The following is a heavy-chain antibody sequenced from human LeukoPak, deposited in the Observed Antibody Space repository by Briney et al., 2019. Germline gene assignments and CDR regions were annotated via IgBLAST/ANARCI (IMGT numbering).Heavy chain of an antibody. D-gene: IGHD3-22*01. CDR3: ARGGPYDSSGHLDY. Sequence: SETLSLTCAVYGGSFSGYYWSWIRQPPGKGLEWIGEINHSGSANYNPSLKSRVTISVDTSKNQFSLKLSSVTAADTAVYYCARGGPYDSSGHLDYWGQGTLVTVSS. CDR1: GGSFSGYY. V-gene: IGHV4-34*01. J-gene: IGHJ4*02. CDR2: INHSGSA.